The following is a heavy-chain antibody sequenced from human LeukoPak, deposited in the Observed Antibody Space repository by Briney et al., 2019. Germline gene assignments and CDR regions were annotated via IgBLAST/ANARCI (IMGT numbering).Heavy chain of an antibody. Sequence: SETLSLTCTVSGGSITSYYRSWIRQPPGKGLEWIGYIYYTGSTNYNPSLKSRVTISVDTSKNQFSLKLNSVTAADTAVYYCARYGSGSYRQFDYWGQGTLVTVSS. V-gene: IGHV4-59*01. CDR3: ARYGSGSYRQFDY. D-gene: IGHD3-10*01. CDR2: IYYTGST. J-gene: IGHJ4*02. CDR1: GGSITSYY.